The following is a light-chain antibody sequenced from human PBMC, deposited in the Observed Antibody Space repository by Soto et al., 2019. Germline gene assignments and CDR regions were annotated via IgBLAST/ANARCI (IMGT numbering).Light chain of an antibody. CDR2: GAS. Sequence: EIVMTQSPATLSVSPGERAALSYRASQSVSSSLAWYQQKPGQAPRLLIYGASTRATGIPARFSGSGSGTEFTLTIGSLQSEDVAVYYCQQYNNWPLTFGGGTKVEIK. CDR1: QSVSSS. V-gene: IGKV3-15*01. CDR3: QQYNNWPLT. J-gene: IGKJ4*01.